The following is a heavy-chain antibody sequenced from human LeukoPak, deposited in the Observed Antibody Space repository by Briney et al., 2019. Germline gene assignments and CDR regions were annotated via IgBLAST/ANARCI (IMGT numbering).Heavy chain of an antibody. CDR2: IYHSGST. CDR1: GYSISSGYY. Sequence: PSETLSLTCTVSGYSISSGYYWGWIRQPPGKGLEWIGSIYHSGSTYYNPSLKSRVTISVDTSKNQFSLKLSSVTAADTAVYYCARVAAAGTGDYWGQGTLVTVSS. CDR3: ARVAAAGTGDY. D-gene: IGHD6-13*01. V-gene: IGHV4-38-2*02. J-gene: IGHJ4*02.